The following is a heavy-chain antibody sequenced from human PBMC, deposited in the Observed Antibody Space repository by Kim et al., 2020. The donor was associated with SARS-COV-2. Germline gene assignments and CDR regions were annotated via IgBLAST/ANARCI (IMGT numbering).Heavy chain of an antibody. D-gene: IGHD3-3*01. Sequence: SETLSLTCTVSGGSISSGDYYWSWIRQPPGKGLEWIGYIYYSGSTYYNPSLKSRVTISVDTSKNQFSLKLSSVTAADTAVYYCARARGTIFGVELLYYYGIDVWGQGTTVTVSS. CDR3: ARARGTIFGVELLYYYGIDV. J-gene: IGHJ6*02. V-gene: IGHV4-30-4*01. CDR2: IYYSGST. CDR1: GGSISSGDYY.